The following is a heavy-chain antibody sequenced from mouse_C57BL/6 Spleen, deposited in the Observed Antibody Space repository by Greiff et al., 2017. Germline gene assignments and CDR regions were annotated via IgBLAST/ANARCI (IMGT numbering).Heavy chain of an antibody. V-gene: IGHV3-6*01. CDR3: AREIYYDYDYYFDY. CDR2: ISYDGSN. J-gene: IGHJ2*01. D-gene: IGHD2-4*01. Sequence: EVKLQESGPGLVKPSQSLSLTCSVTGYSITSGYYWNWIRQFPGNKLEWMGYISYDGSNNYNPSLKNRISITRDTSKNQFFLKLNSVTTEDTATYYCAREIYYDYDYYFDYWGQGTTLTVSS. CDR1: GYSITSGYY.